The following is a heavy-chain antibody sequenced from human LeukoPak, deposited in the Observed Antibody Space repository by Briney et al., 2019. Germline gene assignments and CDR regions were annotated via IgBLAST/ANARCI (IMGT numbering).Heavy chain of an antibody. J-gene: IGHJ5*02. V-gene: IGHV1-2*02. CDR2: INPNSGGT. CDR3: ARVGLTFKRWLHAPNWFDP. D-gene: IGHD5-24*01. Sequence: ASVKVSCKASGYNFISYYMHWVRQAPGQGLEWMGWINPNSGGTNYAQKFQGRVTMTRDTSISTAYMELSRLRSDDTAVYYCARVGLTFKRWLHAPNWFDPWGQGTLVTVSS. CDR1: GYNFISYY.